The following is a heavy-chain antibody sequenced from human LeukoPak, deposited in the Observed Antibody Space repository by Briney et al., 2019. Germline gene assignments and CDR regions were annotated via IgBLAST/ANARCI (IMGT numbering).Heavy chain of an antibody. CDR1: GGTFSSYA. J-gene: IGHJ5*02. D-gene: IGHD3-10*01. V-gene: IGHV1-69*04. CDR3: ARGVWFGDQKAGNWFDP. CDR2: IIPILGIA. Sequence: ASVKVSCKASGGTFSSYAISWVRQAPGQGLEWMGRIIPILGIANYAQKFQGRVTITADKSASTAYMELSSLRSEDTAVYYCARGVWFGDQKAGNWFDPWGQGTLVTVSS.